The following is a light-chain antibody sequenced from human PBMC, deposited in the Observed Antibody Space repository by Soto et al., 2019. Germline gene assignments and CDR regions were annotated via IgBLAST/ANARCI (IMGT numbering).Light chain of an antibody. CDR2: GAS. CDR1: QSVSSY. CDR3: QQYANSPT. V-gene: IGKV3-20*01. Sequence: EIVLTQSPGTLSLSPGERATLSCRASQSVSSYLTWYQQKPGQAPRLLIYGASNRATGIPDRFTGSGSGTDFTLSISRLEPEDSAVYYCQQYANSPTFGQGTKVEIK. J-gene: IGKJ1*01.